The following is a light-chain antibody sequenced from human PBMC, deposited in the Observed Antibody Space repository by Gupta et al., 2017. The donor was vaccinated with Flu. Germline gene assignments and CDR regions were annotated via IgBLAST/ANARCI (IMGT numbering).Light chain of an antibody. V-gene: IGKV3-20*01. CDR2: GAS. Sequence: EIVLTQSPGTLSLSPGERATLSCRASQSVGSNYLAWYQQKPGQAPSLLIYGASSRATGIPDRFSGSASGTDFTLTISILEPEDFAVYYCQLDGTSPITFGGGTKVEIK. J-gene: IGKJ4*01. CDR3: QLDGTSPIT. CDR1: QSVGSNY.